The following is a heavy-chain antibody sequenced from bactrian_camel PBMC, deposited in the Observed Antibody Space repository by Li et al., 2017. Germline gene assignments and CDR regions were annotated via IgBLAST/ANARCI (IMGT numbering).Heavy chain of an antibody. CDR3: AARRCLGVPALLPVIRPREWYEY. D-gene: IGHD5*01. V-gene: IGHV3S1*01. Sequence: HVQLVESGGGAVQTGGSLRLSCAASGYTYNRNCMAWFRQAPGKEREGVARIYPGGGSGYYADSVAGRFAISRDDAKNTVYLQMNSLKPEDTAMYYCAARRCLGVPALLPVIRPREWYEYWGQGTQVTVS. CDR1: GYTYNRNC. CDR2: IYPGGGSG. J-gene: IGHJ4*01.